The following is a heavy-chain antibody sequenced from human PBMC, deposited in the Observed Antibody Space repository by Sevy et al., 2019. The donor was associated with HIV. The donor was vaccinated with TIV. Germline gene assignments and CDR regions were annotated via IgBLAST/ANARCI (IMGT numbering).Heavy chain of an antibody. J-gene: IGHJ4*02. Sequence: GGSLRLSCAASGFTFRSYSMNWVRQAPGMGLEWVSSISITSRNIYYADSMKGRFTISRDNAKNSLYLQMNSLRAEDTAVYYCARAPEENHDYVMCSFDNWGQGTLVTVSS. V-gene: IGHV3-21*01. CDR3: ARAPEENHDYVMCSFDN. CDR2: ISITSRNI. CDR1: GFTFRSYS. D-gene: IGHD3-16*01.